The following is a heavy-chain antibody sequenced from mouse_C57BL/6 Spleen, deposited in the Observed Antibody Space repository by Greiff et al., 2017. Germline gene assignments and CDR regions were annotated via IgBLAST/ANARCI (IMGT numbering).Heavy chain of an antibody. V-gene: IGHV1-52*01. Sequence: VQLQQPGAELVRPGSSVKLSCKASGYTFTSYWMHWVKQRPIQGLEWIGNIDPSDSETPYNQKFKDKATLTVDKSSSTAYMQLSSLTSEDSAVYYCAMEDYWGQGTTLTVSS. CDR3: AMEDY. J-gene: IGHJ2*01. CDR1: GYTFTSYW. CDR2: IDPSDSET.